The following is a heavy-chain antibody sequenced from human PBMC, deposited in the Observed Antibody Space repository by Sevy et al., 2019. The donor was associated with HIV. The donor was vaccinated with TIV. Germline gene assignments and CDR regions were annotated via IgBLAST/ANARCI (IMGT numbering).Heavy chain of an antibody. CDR2: IHYSGST. V-gene: IGHV4-59*01. J-gene: IGHJ5*02. D-gene: IGHD5-12*01. CDR1: GGPISSYY. Sequence: SETLSLTCTVSGGPISSYYWSWIRQPPGKKLEWIGYIHYSGSTKYNPSLNRRVTMSVDTSKNQFSLKLTSVTAADTAVYYCARAPPVRSGDDSLNWFDPWGQGTLVTVSS. CDR3: ARAPPVRSGDDSLNWFDP.